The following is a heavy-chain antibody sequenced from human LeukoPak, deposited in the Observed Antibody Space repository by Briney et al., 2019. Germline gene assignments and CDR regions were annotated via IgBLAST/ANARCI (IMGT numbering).Heavy chain of an antibody. J-gene: IGHJ3*02. V-gene: IGHV3-9*01. D-gene: IGHD3-22*01. CDR3: AKGSYYDSSGYYLDAFDI. CDR1: GFTFDDYA. CDR2: ISWNSGSI. Sequence: GRSLRLSCAASGFTFDDYAMHWVRQAPGKGLEWVSGISWNSGSIGYADSVKGRFTISRDNAKNSLYLQMNSLRAEDTALYYCAKGSYYDSSGYYLDAFDIWGQGTVATVSS.